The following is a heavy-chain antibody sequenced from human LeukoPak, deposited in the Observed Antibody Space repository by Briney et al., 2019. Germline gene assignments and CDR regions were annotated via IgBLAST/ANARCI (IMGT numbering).Heavy chain of an antibody. CDR1: GFTFSSYE. CDR3: ARGYYVWGSYRSNGPDY. J-gene: IGHJ4*02. Sequence: GGSLRLSCAASGFTFSSYEMNWVRQAPGKGLEWVSYISSSGSTIYYADSVKGRFTISRDNAKNSLYLQMNSLRAEDTAVYYCARGYYVWGSYRSNGPDYWGQGTLVTVSS. CDR2: ISSSGSTI. V-gene: IGHV3-48*03. D-gene: IGHD3-16*02.